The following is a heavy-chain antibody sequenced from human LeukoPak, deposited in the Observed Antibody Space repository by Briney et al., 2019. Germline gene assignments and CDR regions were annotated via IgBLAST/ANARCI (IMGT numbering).Heavy chain of an antibody. CDR1: GFTFSSDA. D-gene: IGHD3-22*01. V-gene: IGHV3-23*01. CDR2: ISGRGGNT. J-gene: IGHJ4*02. Sequence: GGSLRLSCAAYGFTFSSDAMSWVRQAPGKGLEWESAISGRGGNTYYEDSVKGRFTISRDNTKNTLYLKMNSLRAQDTAVYYSAKDQYYDITGSLYFNYWGQGTLVTVSS. CDR3: AKDQYYDITGSLYFNY.